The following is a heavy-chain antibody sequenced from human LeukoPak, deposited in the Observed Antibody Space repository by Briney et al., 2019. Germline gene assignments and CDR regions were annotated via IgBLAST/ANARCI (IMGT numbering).Heavy chain of an antibody. D-gene: IGHD2-15*01. CDR3: ARGRYCSGGGCHYFDY. J-gene: IGHJ4*02. Sequence: GGSLRLSCAVSGLTFNSYWMSWVRQAPGKGLEWVANIKQDGSEKFYVDSVKGRFTISRDNAKNSLYLQINSLRAEDTAVFYCARGRYCSGGGCHYFDYWGQGTLVTVSS. CDR2: IKQDGSEK. CDR1: GLTFNSYW. V-gene: IGHV3-7*01.